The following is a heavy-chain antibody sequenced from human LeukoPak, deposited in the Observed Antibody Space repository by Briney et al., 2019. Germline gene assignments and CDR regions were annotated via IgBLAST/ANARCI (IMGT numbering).Heavy chain of an antibody. J-gene: IGHJ4*02. CDR3: ASKYYYDSSGYYPFGY. CDR2: IYHSGST. D-gene: IGHD3-22*01. V-gene: IGHV4-38-2*02. Sequence: SETLSLTCTVSGGSISSGYYWGWIRQPPGKGLEWIGSIYHSGSTYYNPSLKSRVTISVDTSKNQFSLKLSSVTAADTAVYYCASKYYYDSSGYYPFGYWGQGTLVTVSS. CDR1: GGSISSGYY.